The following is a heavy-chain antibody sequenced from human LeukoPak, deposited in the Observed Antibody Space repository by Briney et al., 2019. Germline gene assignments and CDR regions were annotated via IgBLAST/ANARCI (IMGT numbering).Heavy chain of an antibody. V-gene: IGHV3-7*03. D-gene: IGHD6-19*01. CDR1: GFTFSSYW. Sequence: GGSLRLSCAASGFTFSSYWMDWVRQAPGKGLEWVANIKQDGSGKYYVDSVKGRFTISRGNAKNSLYLQMNSLRAEDTALYHCARDLAVAGSFDYWGQGTLVTVSS. J-gene: IGHJ4*02. CDR3: ARDLAVAGSFDY. CDR2: IKQDGSGK.